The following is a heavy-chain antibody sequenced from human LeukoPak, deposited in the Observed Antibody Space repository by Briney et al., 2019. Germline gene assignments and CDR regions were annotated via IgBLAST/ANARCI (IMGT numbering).Heavy chain of an antibody. CDR1: GYTFTDYY. CDR2: INPNSGGT. V-gene: IGHV1-2*02. D-gene: IGHD2-15*01. J-gene: IGHJ5*02. CDR3: ARDSRSYCSGGSCYLNWFDP. Sequence: SVKVSCKASGYTFTDYYMHWVRQAPGQGLEWMGWINPNSGGTNYAQKFQGRVTMTRDTSISTAYMELSRLRSDDTAVYYCARDSRSYCSGGSCYLNWFDPWGQGTLVTVSS.